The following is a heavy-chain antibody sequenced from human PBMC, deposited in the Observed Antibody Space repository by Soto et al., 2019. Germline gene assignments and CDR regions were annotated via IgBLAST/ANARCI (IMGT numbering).Heavy chain of an antibody. CDR2: IDYSGST. J-gene: IGHJ4*02. Sequence: QVQLQESGPGLVKPSQTLSLTCTVSGGSISSGDSYWSWIRQSPGKGLEWIGYIDYSGSTYYNPSLKSRVTISVDTSKNQFSLKLSSVTAADTAVYYCARALEMVRGVMTERPFDYWGQGTLVTVSS. CDR1: GGSISSGDSY. V-gene: IGHV4-30-4*01. D-gene: IGHD3-10*01. CDR3: ARALEMVRGVMTERPFDY.